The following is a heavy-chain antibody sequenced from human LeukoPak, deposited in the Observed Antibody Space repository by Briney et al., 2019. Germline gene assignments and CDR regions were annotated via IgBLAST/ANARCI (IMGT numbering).Heavy chain of an antibody. Sequence: SETLSLTCTVSGGSISSYYWSWIRQPPGKGLEWIGYIYYSGSTYYNPSLKSRVTISVDTSKNQFSLKLSSVTAADTAVYYCARVSCSSTSCSAYAFDIWGQGTMVTVSS. V-gene: IGHV4-59*12. CDR1: GGSISSYY. CDR3: ARVSCSSTSCSAYAFDI. J-gene: IGHJ3*02. CDR2: IYYSGST. D-gene: IGHD2-2*01.